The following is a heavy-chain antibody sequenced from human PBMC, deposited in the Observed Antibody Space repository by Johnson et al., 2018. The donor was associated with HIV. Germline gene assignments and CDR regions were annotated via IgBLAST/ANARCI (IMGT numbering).Heavy chain of an antibody. CDR3: AREPRLLTDAFDI. CDR1: GFTFTYYA. D-gene: IGHD5-18*01. V-gene: IGHV3-23*04. CDR2: ISGSGGST. Sequence: VQLVESGGGLVQPGGSLRLSCAASGFTFTYYAMSWVRQAPGKGLEWVSGISGSGGSTYYADSVKGRFTISRDNSKNTLFLQMNSLRAEDTAVYYCAREPRLLTDAFDIWGQGTMVTVSS. J-gene: IGHJ3*02.